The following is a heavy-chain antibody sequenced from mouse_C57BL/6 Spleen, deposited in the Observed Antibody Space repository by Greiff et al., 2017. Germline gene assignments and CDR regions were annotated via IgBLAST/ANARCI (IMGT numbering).Heavy chain of an antibody. CDR3: ARRYYGSSPCYFDV. CDR2: IDPSDSYT. J-gene: IGHJ1*03. Sequence: QVQLQQSGAELVRPGTSVQLSCKASGYTFTSYWMHWVKRRPGQGLEWIGVIDPSDSYTNYNQKFKGKATLTVDTSSSTAYMQRSSLTSEDSAVYYCARRYYGSSPCYFDVWGTGTTVTVSS. D-gene: IGHD1-1*01. V-gene: IGHV1-59*01. CDR1: GYTFTSYW.